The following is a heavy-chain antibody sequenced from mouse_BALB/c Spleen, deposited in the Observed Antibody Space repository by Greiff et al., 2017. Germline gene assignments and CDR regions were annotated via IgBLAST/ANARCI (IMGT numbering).Heavy chain of an antibody. CDR2: IYPYNGGT. V-gene: IGHV1S29*02. Sequence: VQLQQSGPELVKPGASVKISCKASGYTFTDYNMHWVKQSHGKSLEWIGYIYPYNGGTGYNQKFKSKATLTVDNSSSTAYMELRSLTSEDSAVYYCAKGVITAWFAYWGQGTLVTVSA. D-gene: IGHD2-4*01. CDR3: AKGVITAWFAY. J-gene: IGHJ3*01. CDR1: GYTFTDYN.